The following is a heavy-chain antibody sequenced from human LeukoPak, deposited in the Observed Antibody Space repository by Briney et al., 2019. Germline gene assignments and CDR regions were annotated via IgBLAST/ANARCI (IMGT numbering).Heavy chain of an antibody. CDR2: IYYSGST. Sequence: PSETLSLTCIVSGGSISSSTYYWGWIRQSPGKGLEWIGYIYYSGSTNYNPSLKSRVTISVDTSKNQFSLKLSSVTAADTAVYYCATVSGYYGSGSYYRYYFDYWGQGTLVTVSS. D-gene: IGHD3-10*01. V-gene: IGHV4-61*05. CDR1: GGSISSSTYY. CDR3: ATVSGYYGSGSYYRYYFDY. J-gene: IGHJ4*02.